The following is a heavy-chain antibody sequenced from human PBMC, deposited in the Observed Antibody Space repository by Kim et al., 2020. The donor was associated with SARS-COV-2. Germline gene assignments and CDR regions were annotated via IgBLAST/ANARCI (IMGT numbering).Heavy chain of an antibody. D-gene: IGHD6-6*01. CDR2: INGDGTTT. V-gene: IGHV3-74*01. Sequence: GGYLRLSCAVSGFTFSSYWMHWVRQAPGKGLVWVSRINGDGTTTTYADSVKGRFTISRDNAKNTLFLQVNSLSADDTAVYYCTRGGGQLVAYGLDQWGQG. J-gene: IGHJ4*02. CDR1: GFTFSSYW. CDR3: TRGGGQLVAYGLDQ.